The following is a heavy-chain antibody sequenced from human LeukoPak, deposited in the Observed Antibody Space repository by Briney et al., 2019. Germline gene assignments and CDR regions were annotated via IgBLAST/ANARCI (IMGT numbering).Heavy chain of an antibody. Sequence: SSETLSLTCTVSGGSISSYYWSWIRQPPGKGLEWIGYIYYSGSTNYNPSLKSRVTISVDTSKNQFSLKLSSVTAADTAVYYCARGKGYSSGWYDYYYYYGMDVWGQGTTVTVSS. V-gene: IGHV4-59*01. J-gene: IGHJ6*02. D-gene: IGHD6-19*01. CDR3: ARGKGYSSGWYDYYYYYGMDV. CDR2: IYYSGST. CDR1: GGSISSYY.